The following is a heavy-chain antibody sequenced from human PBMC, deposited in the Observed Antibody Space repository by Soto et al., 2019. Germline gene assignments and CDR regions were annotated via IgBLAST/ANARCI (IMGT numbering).Heavy chain of an antibody. Sequence: QVPLVQSGAEVKKPGSSVTVSCKASGGTFSSYAIHWVRQAPGQGLEWMGGIIPMYGPAKYAQRFQGRVTITADESTTTVYTELTSLPSQDTAVSYCARVPSIVRGVIDNGFEPWGHGTLVTVSS. CDR2: IIPMYGPA. J-gene: IGHJ5*02. V-gene: IGHV1-69*01. CDR1: GGTFSSYA. CDR3: ARVPSIVRGVIDNGFEP. D-gene: IGHD3-10*01.